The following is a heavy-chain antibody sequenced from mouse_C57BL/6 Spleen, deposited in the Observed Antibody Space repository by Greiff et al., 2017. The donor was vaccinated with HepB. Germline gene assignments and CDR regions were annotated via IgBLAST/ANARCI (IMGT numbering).Heavy chain of an antibody. CDR1: GYTFTSYW. CDR3: ARSGGERYFDY. J-gene: IGHJ2*01. V-gene: IGHV1-53*01. Sequence: VQLQQPGTELVKPGASVKLSCKASGYTFTSYWMHWVKQRPGQGLEWIGNINPSNGGTNYNEKFKSKATLTVDKSSSTAYMQLSSLTSEDSAVYCGARSGGERYFDYWGQGTTLTVSS. CDR2: INPSNGGT.